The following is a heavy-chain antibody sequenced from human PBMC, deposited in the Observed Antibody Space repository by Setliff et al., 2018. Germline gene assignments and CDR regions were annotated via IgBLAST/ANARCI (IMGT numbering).Heavy chain of an antibody. CDR3: ARGITSGGYWGQSFFYLDV. CDR2: IYHGGNT. V-gene: IGHV4-4*02. D-gene: IGHD3-22*01. J-gene: IGHJ6*03. CDR1: GGSVSSSSW. Sequence: PSETLSLTCDVSGGSVSSSSWWTWVRQPPGKGLEWIGQIYHGGNTRYNPSLKSRLTMSIDKSKNQFSLKLNSVTAADTAVYYCARGITSGGYWGQSFFYLDVWGRGTTVTVSS.